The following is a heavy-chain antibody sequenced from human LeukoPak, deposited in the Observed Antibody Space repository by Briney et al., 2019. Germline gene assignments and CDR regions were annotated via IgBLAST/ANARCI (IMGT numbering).Heavy chain of an antibody. CDR1: GYTFTSYG. CDR3: ARDDRLGYCSGGSCPRKGYYYYMDV. Sequence: ASVKVSCKASGYTFTSYGISWVRQAPGQGLEWMGWISAYNGNTNYAQKLRGRVTMTTDTSTSTAYMELRSLRSDDTAVYYCARDDRLGYCSGGSCPRKGYYYYMDVWGKGTTVTVSS. D-gene: IGHD2-15*01. V-gene: IGHV1-18*01. J-gene: IGHJ6*03. CDR2: ISAYNGNT.